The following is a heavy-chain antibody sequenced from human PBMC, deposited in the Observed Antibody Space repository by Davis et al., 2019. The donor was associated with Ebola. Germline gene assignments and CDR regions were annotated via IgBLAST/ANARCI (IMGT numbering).Heavy chain of an antibody. J-gene: IGHJ5*02. CDR3: ARQESLYGSSDT. CDR1: GYSFTSYW. D-gene: IGHD6-13*01. V-gene: IGHV5-51*01. Sequence: GESLKISCKGSGYSFTSYWIGWVRQMPGQGLEWMGIIYPGDSDTRYSPSFQGQVTISADRSITTAYLQWSSLKASDSAMYYCARQESLYGSSDTWGQGTLVTVSS. CDR2: IYPGDSDT.